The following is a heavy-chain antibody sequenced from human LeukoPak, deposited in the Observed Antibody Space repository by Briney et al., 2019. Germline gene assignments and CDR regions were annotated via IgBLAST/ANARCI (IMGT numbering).Heavy chain of an antibody. V-gene: IGHV1-46*01. CDR2: INPSAGST. CDR1: GYTFTSYY. CDR3: ARDHSGSQHWFDP. D-gene: IGHD1-26*01. J-gene: IGHJ5*02. Sequence: ASVKVSCKASGYTFTSYYIHRVRQAPGQGLEWMGVINPSAGSTSYAQKFQGRVTMTRDTSTSTVYMELSSLRSDDTAVYYCARDHSGSQHWFDPWGQGTLVTVSS.